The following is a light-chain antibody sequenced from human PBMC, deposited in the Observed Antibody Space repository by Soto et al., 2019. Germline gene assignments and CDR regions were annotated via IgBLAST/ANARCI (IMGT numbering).Light chain of an antibody. Sequence: QFVLTQPPSASETPGQTVSIPCSGSNSNMASNTVNLYQHLPGTAPKLLIYYNNQRPSGVPDRLSGSKSGTEASLAIIGLKSADERDYYCVACNDTLKSFGVGTGT. CDR1: NSNMASNT. CDR3: VACNDTLKSFG. J-gene: IGLJ1*01. CDR2: YNN. V-gene: IGLV1-44*01.